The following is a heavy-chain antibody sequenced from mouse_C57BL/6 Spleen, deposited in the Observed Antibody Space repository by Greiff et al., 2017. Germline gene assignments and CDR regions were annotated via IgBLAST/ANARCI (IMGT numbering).Heavy chain of an antibody. CDR1: GYSFTGYY. CDR2: INPSTGGT. D-gene: IGHD5-1*01. V-gene: IGHV1-42*01. J-gene: IGHJ4*01. Sequence: EVKLVESGPELVKPGASVKISCKASGYSFTGYYMNWVKQSPEKSLEWIGEINPSTGGTTYNQKFKAKATLTVDKSSSTAYMQLKSLTSEDSAVYYCARTYRRAMDYWGQGTSVTVSS. CDR3: ARTYRRAMDY.